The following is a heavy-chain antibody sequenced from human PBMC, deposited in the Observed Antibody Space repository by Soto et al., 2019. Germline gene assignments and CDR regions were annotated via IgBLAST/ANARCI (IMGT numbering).Heavy chain of an antibody. Sequence: SETLSLTCAVSGGSIDSPNWWTWVRQPPGKGLEWIGEIHHSGSTNYNPSLNSRVTMSVDKSENQFSLRLTSVTAADTAIYYCARVQAVAAAATVGMDVWGQGTTVTVSS. CDR2: IHHSGST. CDR1: GGSIDSPNW. V-gene: IGHV4-4*02. D-gene: IGHD6-13*01. CDR3: ARVQAVAAAATVGMDV. J-gene: IGHJ6*02.